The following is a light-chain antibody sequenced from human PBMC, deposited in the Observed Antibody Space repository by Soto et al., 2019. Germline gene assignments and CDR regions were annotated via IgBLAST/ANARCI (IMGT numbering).Light chain of an antibody. Sequence: EIVMTQSPAPLSVSPGERATLSCRAGQSVSSNLAWYQQKPGQAPRLLIYGASTRATGIPARFSGSGSGTECTLTISSLQSEDFAVYYCQQYNNWPWTLGQGTKVDI. J-gene: IGKJ1*01. V-gene: IGKV3-15*01. CDR3: QQYNNWPWT. CDR1: QSVSSN. CDR2: GAS.